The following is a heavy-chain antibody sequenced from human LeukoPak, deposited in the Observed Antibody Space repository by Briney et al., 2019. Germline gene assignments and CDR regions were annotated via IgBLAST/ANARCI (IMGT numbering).Heavy chain of an antibody. CDR1: GFTFSSYA. J-gene: IGHJ4*02. CDR3: AKDGSGSYYGYYFDY. Sequence: GGSLRLSCAASGFTFSSYAMSWVRQAPGKGLEWVSAISGSGGSTYYADSVKGGFTISRDNSKNTLYLQMNSLRAEDTAVYYCAKDGSGSYYGYYFDYWGQGTLVTVSS. CDR2: ISGSGGST. D-gene: IGHD3-10*01. V-gene: IGHV3-23*01.